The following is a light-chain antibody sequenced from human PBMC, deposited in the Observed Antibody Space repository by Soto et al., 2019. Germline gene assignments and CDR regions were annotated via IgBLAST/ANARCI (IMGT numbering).Light chain of an antibody. Sequence: EIVLTQSPGTLSLSPGERATLSRRASQSVSSSLAWYQQKGGQAPRLLIHGVSSRATGIPDRFSGSGSGTDFTLTISRLEPEDFAVYYCQQYGGSPRTFGQGTKVEVK. CDR1: QSVSSS. J-gene: IGKJ1*01. CDR3: QQYGGSPRT. V-gene: IGKV3-20*01. CDR2: GVS.